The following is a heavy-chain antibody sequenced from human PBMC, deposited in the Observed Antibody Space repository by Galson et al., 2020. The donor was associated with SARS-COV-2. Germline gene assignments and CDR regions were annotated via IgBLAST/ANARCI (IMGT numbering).Heavy chain of an antibody. Sequence: GGSLRLSFGSAEVRTTANANDFVRRPPLKEQKWVSLISHDGASKYNADSVKGRFTISRDNSNNTVFLQMNSLRAEDTAVYYCAKGLFSNWPEIVDFWGQGTLVTVSS. CDR2: ISHDGASK. CDR3: AKGLFSNWPEIVDF. D-gene: IGHD6-13*01. J-gene: IGHJ4*02. CDR1: EVRTTANA. V-gene: IGHV3-30*18.